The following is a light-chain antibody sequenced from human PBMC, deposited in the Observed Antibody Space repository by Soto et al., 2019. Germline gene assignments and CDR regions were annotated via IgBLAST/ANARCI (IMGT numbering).Light chain of an antibody. V-gene: IGKV1-39*01. J-gene: IGKJ4*01. CDR3: QQTYRTPVT. CDR1: QSITNY. CDR2: AAS. Sequence: DIQMTQSPSSLSASVGDRVTITCRASQSITNYLTWYQQRPGKAPQLLIYAASNLQSGVPSRFSGSGSGTDFTLTISSLQPEDFASYYCQQTYRTPVTFGGGTKVEIK.